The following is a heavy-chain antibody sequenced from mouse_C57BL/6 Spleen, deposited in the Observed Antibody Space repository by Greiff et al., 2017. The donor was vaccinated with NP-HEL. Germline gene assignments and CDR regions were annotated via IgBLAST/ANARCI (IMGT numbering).Heavy chain of an antibody. Sequence: QVQLQQPGTELVKPGASVKLSCKASGYTFTSYWMHWVKQRPGQGLEWIGNIYPGSGSTNYNEKFKSKATLTVDTSSSTAYMQLSSLTSEDSAVYYCARGRYYGSSPWFAYWGQGTLVTVSA. V-gene: IGHV1-53*01. CDR1: GYTFTSYW. J-gene: IGHJ3*01. D-gene: IGHD1-1*01. CDR3: ARGRYYGSSPWFAY. CDR2: IYPGSGST.